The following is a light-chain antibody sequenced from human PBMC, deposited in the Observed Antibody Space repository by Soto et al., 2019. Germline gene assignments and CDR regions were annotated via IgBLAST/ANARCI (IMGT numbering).Light chain of an antibody. CDR2: MGF. V-gene: IGKV2-28*01. Sequence: DIVMTQSPLSLPVTPGEAVSISCRSSQSLLHKNGNNYFNWYLQKPGQSPQLLIYMGFKRASGVTDRFSGSGSATYFTLKISRVEADDAAVYYCMQALKTHRTFGQGTKADI. J-gene: IGKJ1*01. CDR3: MQALKTHRT. CDR1: QSLLHKNGNNY.